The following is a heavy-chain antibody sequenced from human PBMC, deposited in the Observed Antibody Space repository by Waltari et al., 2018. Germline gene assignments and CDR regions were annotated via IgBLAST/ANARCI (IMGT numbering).Heavy chain of an antibody. D-gene: IGHD1-20*01. V-gene: IGHV3-23*01. CDR1: DFTFSSST. CDR3: LITGTTH. J-gene: IGHJ4*02. CDR2: ICGSGGST. Sequence: EVQLLASGGGLVQHGGYLRLPCAASDFTFSSSTMSWVRQAPGKGLEWVSAICGSGGSTYYADSVKGRFTISRDNSKNTLYLQMNSLRAEDTAVYYGLITGTTHWGQGTLVTVSS.